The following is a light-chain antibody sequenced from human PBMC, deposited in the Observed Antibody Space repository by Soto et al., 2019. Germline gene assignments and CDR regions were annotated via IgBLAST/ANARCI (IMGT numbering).Light chain of an antibody. Sequence: DFQITQSPSTLSASVGDRVTITCRASQNIRSRLAWFQQKPGKAPKILIYDASSSESGVPQRFSGSGAGTEFTLTISSLQTDDFSTYYCQQYHSYWTFGQGTKVDIK. CDR1: QNIRSR. CDR3: QQYHSYWT. CDR2: DAS. V-gene: IGKV1-5*01. J-gene: IGKJ1*01.